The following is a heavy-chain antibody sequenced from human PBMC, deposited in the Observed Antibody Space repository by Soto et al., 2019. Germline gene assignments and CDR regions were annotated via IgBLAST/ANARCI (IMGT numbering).Heavy chain of an antibody. CDR3: ARLNSGYPDY. J-gene: IGHJ4*02. D-gene: IGHD3-22*01. V-gene: IGHV3-48*03. Sequence: GGSLRLSCAASGFTFSSYEMNWVRQAPGKGLEWVSYISSSGSTIYYADSVKGRFTISRDNAKNSLYLQMNSLRAEDTAVYYCARLNSGYPDYWRQGTLVTVSS. CDR1: GFTFSSYE. CDR2: ISSSGSTI.